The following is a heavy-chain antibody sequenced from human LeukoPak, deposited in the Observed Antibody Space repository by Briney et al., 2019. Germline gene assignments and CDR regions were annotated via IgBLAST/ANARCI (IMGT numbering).Heavy chain of an antibody. D-gene: IGHD2-15*01. CDR1: GYTFTSYG. CDR2: ISGYNGNT. CDR3: AREPLLGYCSGGSCYKGGYMDV. J-gene: IGHJ6*03. V-gene: IGHV1-18*01. Sequence: ASVKVSCKAFGYTFTSYGISWVRQAPGQGLEGMGWISGYNGNTNYTQKLQGRVSMTTDTSTSTAYMEVRSLRSDDTAVYYCAREPLLGYCSGGSCYKGGYMDVWGKGTTVTVSS.